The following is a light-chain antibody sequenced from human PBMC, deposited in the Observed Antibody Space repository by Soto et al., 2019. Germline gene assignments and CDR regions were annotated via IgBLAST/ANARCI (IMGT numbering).Light chain of an antibody. J-gene: IGKJ5*01. CDR3: QQYDNWPIT. CDR2: GAS. Sequence: VLTPSPATLSVSPGERATLSCRASQSVSSDLAWYHQKPGQAPRLLIYGASTRATGIPARFSGSGSGTEFTLTISSLQSEDFAVYYCQQYDNWPITFGEGTRLEIK. V-gene: IGKV3-15*01. CDR1: QSVSSD.